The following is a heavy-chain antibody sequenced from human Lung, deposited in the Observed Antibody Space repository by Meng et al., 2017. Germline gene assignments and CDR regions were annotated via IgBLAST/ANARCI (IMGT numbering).Heavy chain of an antibody. V-gene: IGHV6-1*01. J-gene: IGHJ4*02. Sequence: QVHLRHSVPGLLKPSQPPPPPCAISGDSVSSNSAAWNWIRQSPSRGLEWLGRTYYRSKWYNGYAVSVRSRITINPDTSKNQFSLQLNSVTPEDTAVYYCARSQQWLDSWGQGTLVTVSS. CDR2: TYYRSKWYN. CDR3: ARSQQWLDS. CDR1: GDSVSSNSAA. D-gene: IGHD6-19*01.